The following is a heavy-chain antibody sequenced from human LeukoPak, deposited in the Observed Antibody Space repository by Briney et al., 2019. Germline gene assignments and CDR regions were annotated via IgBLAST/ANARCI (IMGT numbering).Heavy chain of an antibody. Sequence: GGSLRLSCAASGFTFSSYSMNWVRQAPGKGLEWVSSISSSSYIYYADSVKGRFTISRDNAKNSLYLQMNSLRAEDTAVYYCASTLIAVAGGFDPWGQGTLVTVSS. V-gene: IGHV3-21*01. CDR1: GFTFSSYS. J-gene: IGHJ5*02. CDR3: ASTLIAVAGGFDP. D-gene: IGHD6-19*01. CDR2: ISSSSYI.